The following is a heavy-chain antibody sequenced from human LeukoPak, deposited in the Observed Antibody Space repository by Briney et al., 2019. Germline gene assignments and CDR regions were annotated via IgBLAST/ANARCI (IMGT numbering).Heavy chain of an antibody. CDR3: ARAPVVSPFDS. Sequence: SETLTLTCVVSGFSISHGYFWGWVRQPPGKGLEWIASIYHDERTYYNASLNSRATISVDTSKNQFSLKLGAGTAADTAVYYCARAPVVSPFDSWGQGILVIVSS. CDR2: IYHDERT. J-gene: IGHJ4*02. V-gene: IGHV4-38-2*01. CDR1: GFSISHGYF. D-gene: IGHD3-22*01.